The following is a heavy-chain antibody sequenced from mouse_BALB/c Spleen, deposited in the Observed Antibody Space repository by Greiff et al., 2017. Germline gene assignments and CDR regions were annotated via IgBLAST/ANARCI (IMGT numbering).Heavy chain of an antibody. CDR3: ARDYDGYFDY. V-gene: IGHV5-6-5*01. CDR1: GFSFSSYA. Sequence: DVKLQESGGGLVKPGGSLKLSCAASGFSFSSYAMSWVRQTPEKRLEWVASISSGGSTYYPDSVKGRFTISRDNARNILYLQMSSLRSEDTAMYYCARDYDGYFDYWGQGTTLTVSS. CDR2: ISSGGST. J-gene: IGHJ2*01. D-gene: IGHD2-3*01.